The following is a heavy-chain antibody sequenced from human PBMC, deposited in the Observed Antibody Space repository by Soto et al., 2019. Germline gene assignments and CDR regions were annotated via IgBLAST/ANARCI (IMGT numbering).Heavy chain of an antibody. D-gene: IGHD2-21*02. J-gene: IGHJ2*01. Sequence: EVQLVESGGGLVQPGGSLRLSCAASGFTFTTYWMKWVRQAPGKGLEWVADIKQGGSEKYYVDSVKGRFTISRDNAKNSLYLQMNRLRAEDTAVYYCARGGWGRYFELWGRGTLVTVSS. CDR3: ARGGWGRYFEL. V-gene: IGHV3-7*05. CDR1: GFTFTTYW. CDR2: IKQGGSEK.